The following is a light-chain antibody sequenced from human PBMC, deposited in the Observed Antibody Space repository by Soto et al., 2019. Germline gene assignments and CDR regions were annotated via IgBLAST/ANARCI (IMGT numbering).Light chain of an antibody. CDR3: QQYGSSHRT. CDR2: GAS. V-gene: IGKV3-20*01. J-gene: IGKJ1*01. CDR1: QSVNSN. Sequence: EIVMTQSPATLSVSPGERATLSCRASQSVNSNLAWYQQRLGQAPRLLIYGASSRATGIPDRFSGSGSGTDFTLSISRLEPEDLAVYFCQQYGSSHRTFGQGTKVDIK.